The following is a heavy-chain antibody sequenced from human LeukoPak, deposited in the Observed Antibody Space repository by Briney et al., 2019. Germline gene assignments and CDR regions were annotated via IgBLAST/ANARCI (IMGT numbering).Heavy chain of an antibody. CDR2: INPNSGGT. CDR3: ARGGIAAANHLDY. D-gene: IGHD6-13*01. V-gene: IGHV1-2*04. CDR1: GYTFTGYY. Sequence: ASVKVSCKASGYTFTGYYMHWVRQAPGQGLEWMGWINPNSGGTNYAQKFQGWVTMTRDTSISTAYMELSRLRSDDTAVYYCARGGIAAANHLDYWGQGTLVTVSS. J-gene: IGHJ4*02.